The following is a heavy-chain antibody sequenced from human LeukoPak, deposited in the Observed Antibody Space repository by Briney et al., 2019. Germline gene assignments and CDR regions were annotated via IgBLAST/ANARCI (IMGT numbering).Heavy chain of an antibody. CDR1: GGSFSGYY. V-gene: IGHV4-34*01. J-gene: IGHJ4*02. CDR2: INRSGGA. D-gene: IGHD2-21*02. CDR3: ARGDTYCGGDCYAPNY. Sequence: SETLSLTCAVYGGSFSGYYWSWIRQPPGKGLEWIGEINRSGGANYNPSLKSRVTISVDTSKNQFSLKMSSVTAADTAVYYCARGDTYCGGDCYAPNYWAKGTLVTVSS.